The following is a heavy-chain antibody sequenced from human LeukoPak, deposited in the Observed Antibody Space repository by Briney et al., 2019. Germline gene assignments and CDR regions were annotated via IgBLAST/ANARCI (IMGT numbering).Heavy chain of an antibody. D-gene: IGHD1-26*01. CDR3: AHRLDRWSDNGSPDYFDC. Sequence: SGPTLVNPTQTLTLSCTFSEFSLNAIGVGVGWIRQPPGKALEWLAFIYWDGDERYSPSLNSRLAITKDTSKNQVLLTMTNMDPVDTARYYCAHRLDRWSDNGSPDYFDCWGQGILVTVSS. CDR1: EFSLNAIGVG. V-gene: IGHV2-5*02. J-gene: IGHJ4*02. CDR2: IYWDGDE.